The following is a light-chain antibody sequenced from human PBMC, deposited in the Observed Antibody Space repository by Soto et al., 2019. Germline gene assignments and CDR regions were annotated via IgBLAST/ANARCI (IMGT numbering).Light chain of an antibody. J-gene: IGLJ1*01. Sequence: QSVLTQPPSASGSPGQSVTISCTGTSSDVGGYNYVSWYQQHPGKAPKLMIHEVSKRPSGVPDCFSGSKSGNTASLTVSGLQAEDEADYYCSSYAGSNNFGVFGTGTKVTV. CDR1: SSDVGGYNY. CDR2: EVS. V-gene: IGLV2-8*01. CDR3: SSYAGSNNFGV.